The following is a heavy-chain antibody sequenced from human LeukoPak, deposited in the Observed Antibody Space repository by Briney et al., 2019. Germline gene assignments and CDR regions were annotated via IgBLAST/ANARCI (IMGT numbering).Heavy chain of an antibody. D-gene: IGHD3-22*01. Sequence: GGSLRLSCAASGFTLSTYWMSWVRQAPGKGLEWIAKIQADGSEKYYVDSVKGRFTISRDNAKNSLYLEMNGLRAEDTAVYYCARERHPRGLLHRGYYYMDVWGKGTTVTVSS. J-gene: IGHJ6*03. CDR2: IQADGSEK. V-gene: IGHV3-7*01. CDR1: GFTLSTYW. CDR3: ARERHPRGLLHRGYYYMDV.